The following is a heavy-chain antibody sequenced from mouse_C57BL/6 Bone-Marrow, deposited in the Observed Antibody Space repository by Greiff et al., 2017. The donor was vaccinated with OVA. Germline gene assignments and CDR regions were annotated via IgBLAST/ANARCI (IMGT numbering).Heavy chain of an antibody. J-gene: IGHJ4*01. Sequence: EVQLQQSGPELVKPGASVKMSCKASGYTFTDYNMHWVKQSHGKSLEWIGYINPNNGGTSYNQKFKGKATLTVNKSSSTAYMELRSLTSEESAVYYCARGFYYDYDDAMDYWGQGTSVTVSS. CDR3: ARGFYYDYDDAMDY. D-gene: IGHD2-4*01. V-gene: IGHV1-22*01. CDR2: INPNNGGT. CDR1: GYTFTDYN.